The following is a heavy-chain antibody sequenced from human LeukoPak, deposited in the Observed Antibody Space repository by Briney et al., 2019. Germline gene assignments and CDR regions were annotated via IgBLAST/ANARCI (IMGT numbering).Heavy chain of an antibody. Sequence: ASVKVSCKASGGTFSSYAISWVRQAPGQGLEWMGGIIPIFGTANYAQKFQGRVTITADESTSTAYMELSSLRSEDTAVYYCARVTDYYDSSGYCLDYWGQGTLVTVSS. CDR2: IIPIFGTA. V-gene: IGHV1-69*13. D-gene: IGHD3-22*01. J-gene: IGHJ4*02. CDR1: GGTFSSYA. CDR3: ARVTDYYDSSGYCLDY.